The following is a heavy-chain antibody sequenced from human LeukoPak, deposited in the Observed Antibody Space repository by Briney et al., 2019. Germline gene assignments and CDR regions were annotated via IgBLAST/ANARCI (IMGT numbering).Heavy chain of an antibody. J-gene: IGHJ4*02. D-gene: IGHD2/OR15-2a*01. CDR2: ISWNSGSI. Sequence: GGSLRLSCAASGFTFDDYAMHWVRQTPGKGLEWVSGISWNSGSIGYADSVKGRFTISRDNAKNSLYLQMNSLRAEDTAVYYCARDLKVSTFFDYWGQGTLVTVSS. CDR1: GFTFDDYA. V-gene: IGHV3-9*01. CDR3: ARDLKVSTFFDY.